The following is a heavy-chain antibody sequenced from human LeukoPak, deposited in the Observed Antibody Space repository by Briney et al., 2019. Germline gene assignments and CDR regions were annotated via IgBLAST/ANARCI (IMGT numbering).Heavy chain of an antibody. CDR3: ARSFMEYYFDY. J-gene: IGHJ4*02. Sequence: GGSLRLSCAASGFTFGTYAMHWVRQAPGKGLEWVAVISYDGSKKYYADSVKGRFSISRDNFKNTLNLQMTSLRAEDTALYYCARSFMEYYFDYWGQGTLVTVSS. CDR2: ISYDGSKK. D-gene: IGHD3-3*02. CDR1: GFTFGTYA. V-gene: IGHV3-30*04.